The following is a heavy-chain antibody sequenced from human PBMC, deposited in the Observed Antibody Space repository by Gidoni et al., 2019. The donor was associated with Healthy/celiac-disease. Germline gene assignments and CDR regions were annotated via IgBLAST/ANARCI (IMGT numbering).Heavy chain of an antibody. Sequence: QLQLQESGPGLVKPSETLSLTCTVSGGSISSSSYYWGWIRQPPGKGLEWLGSIYYSGSTYYNPSLKSRVTISVDTSKNQFSLKLSSVTAADTAVYYCARHSVVVPAARYNWFDPWGQGTLVTVSS. V-gene: IGHV4-39*01. CDR3: ARHSVVVPAARYNWFDP. CDR2: IYYSGST. D-gene: IGHD2-2*01. J-gene: IGHJ5*02. CDR1: GGSISSSSYY.